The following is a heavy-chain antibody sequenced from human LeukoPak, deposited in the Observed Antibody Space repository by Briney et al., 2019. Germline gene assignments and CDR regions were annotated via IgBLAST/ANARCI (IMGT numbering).Heavy chain of an antibody. CDR3: AVGIGWLID. J-gene: IGHJ4*02. D-gene: IGHD5-12*01. CDR1: EFTFSSYG. V-gene: IGHV3-7*01. Sequence: GRSLRLSCAASEFTFSSYGMSWVRQAPGKGLEWVANIKEDGGEQYYADSVKGRFSISRDNANNSFYLQMNNLRAEDTAVYYCAVGIGWLIDWGQGTMVTVST. CDR2: IKEDGGEQ.